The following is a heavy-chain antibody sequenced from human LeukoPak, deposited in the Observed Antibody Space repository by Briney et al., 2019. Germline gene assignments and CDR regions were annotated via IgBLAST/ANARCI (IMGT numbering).Heavy chain of an antibody. D-gene: IGHD5-18*01. J-gene: IGHJ6*02. CDR2: ISWNSGSI. CDR1: GFTFDDYA. V-gene: IGHV3-9*01. CDR3: AKDMSLGDTAMAVGGMDV. Sequence: GGSLRLSCAASGFTFDDYAMHWVRQAPGKGLEWVSGISWNSGSIGYADSVKGRFTISRDNAKNSLYLQMNSLRAEDTALYYCAKDMSLGDTAMAVGGMDVWGQGTTVTVSS.